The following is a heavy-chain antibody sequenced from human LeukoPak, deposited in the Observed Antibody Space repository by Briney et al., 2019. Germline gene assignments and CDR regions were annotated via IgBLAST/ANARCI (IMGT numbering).Heavy chain of an antibody. Sequence: PGGSLRLSCAASGFTVSSNYMSWVRQAPGKGLEWVSVIYSGGSTYHADSVKGRFTISRDNSKNTLYLQMNSLRAEDTAVYYCARDRLYCSSTSCYWGYYYYGMDVWGQGTTVTVSS. CDR1: GFTVSSNY. J-gene: IGHJ6*02. D-gene: IGHD2-2*01. V-gene: IGHV3-66*01. CDR2: IYSGGST. CDR3: ARDRLYCSSTSCYWGYYYYGMDV.